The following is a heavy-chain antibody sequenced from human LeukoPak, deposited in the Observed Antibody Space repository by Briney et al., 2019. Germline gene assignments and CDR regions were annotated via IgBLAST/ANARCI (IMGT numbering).Heavy chain of an antibody. CDR3: AKDSLLWFGELLLSGFDY. D-gene: IGHD3-10*01. V-gene: IGHV3-23*01. CDR2: ISGSGGST. CDR1: GFTFSSYA. J-gene: IGHJ4*02. Sequence: GGSLRLSCAASGFTFSSYAMRWVRQAPGKGLEWVSAISGSGGSTYYADSVKGRFTISRDNSKNTLYLQMNSLRAEDTAVYYCAKDSLLWFGELLLSGFDYWGQGTLVTVSS.